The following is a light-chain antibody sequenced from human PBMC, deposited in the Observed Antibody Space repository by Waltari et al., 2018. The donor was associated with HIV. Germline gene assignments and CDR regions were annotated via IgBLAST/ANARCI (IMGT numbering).Light chain of an antibody. V-gene: IGLV3-21*02. CDR2: DDS. Sequence: SYVLTQQHSVSVAPGGTARMTCGGNNIGGERSHGYQQKPGQAPVLVVDDDSDRPSGIPERFSGSNPGKTATLSISRVEAGDEADYYCQVWDTTRDHHVFGTGTKVTVL. J-gene: IGLJ1*01. CDR3: QVWDTTRDHHV. CDR1: NIGGER.